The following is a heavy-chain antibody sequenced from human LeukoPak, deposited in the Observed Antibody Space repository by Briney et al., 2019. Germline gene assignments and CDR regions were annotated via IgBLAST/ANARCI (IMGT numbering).Heavy chain of an antibody. Sequence: PGGSLRLSCAASGFTFNNYGMHWVRQAPGKGLEWVAVIWYDGSNKYYADSVKGRFTISRDNSKNTLYLQMNSLRAEDTAVYYCARVLSQYYYYYGMDVWGQGTTVTVSS. V-gene: IGHV3-33*08. CDR1: GFTFNNYG. CDR2: IWYDGSNK. J-gene: IGHJ6*02. CDR3: ARVLSQYYYYYGMDV.